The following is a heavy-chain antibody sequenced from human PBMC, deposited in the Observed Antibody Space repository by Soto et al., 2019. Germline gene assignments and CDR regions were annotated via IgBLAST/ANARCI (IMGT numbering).Heavy chain of an antibody. Sequence: SVKVSCKASGGTFSSYAISWARQAPGQGLEWMGGIIPIFGTANYAQKFQGRVTITADESTSTAYMELSSLRSEDTAVYYCARGSDYDSSGYYYYWFDPWGQGTLVNVSS. J-gene: IGHJ5*02. CDR2: IIPIFGTA. CDR3: ARGSDYDSSGYYYYWFDP. V-gene: IGHV1-69*13. CDR1: GGTFSSYA. D-gene: IGHD3-22*01.